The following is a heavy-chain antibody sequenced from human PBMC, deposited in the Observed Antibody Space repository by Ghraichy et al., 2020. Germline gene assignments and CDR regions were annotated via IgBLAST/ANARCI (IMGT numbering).Heavy chain of an antibody. D-gene: IGHD3/OR15-3a*01. CDR3: ARLGFGFSFGLGMDY. J-gene: IGHJ4*02. V-gene: IGHV3-30-3*01. Sequence: SLNISCAASGFTFGGYSLHWVRQAPGKGLEWVAVIQHDASNKYYADSVKGRFTISRDNFKNTLYLQMNSLTTEYTAVYYCARLGFGFSFGLGMDYWGQGILFVVS. CDR1: GFTFGGYS. CDR2: IQHDASNK.